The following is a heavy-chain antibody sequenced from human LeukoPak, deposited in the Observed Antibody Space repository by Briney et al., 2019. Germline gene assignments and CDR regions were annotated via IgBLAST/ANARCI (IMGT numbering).Heavy chain of an antibody. V-gene: IGHV4-59*08. CDR3: ARLTVIWYFDL. D-gene: IGHD3-16*02. J-gene: IGHJ2*01. CDR1: GGSISSYY. Sequence: SETLSLTCTVSGGSISSYYWSWIRQPPGKGLEWIGYIYYSGSNNYNPALKSRVNISVDTSKNQFSLRLKSVTAADTAVYYCARLTVIWYFDLWGRGTLVPVSS. CDR2: IYYSGSN.